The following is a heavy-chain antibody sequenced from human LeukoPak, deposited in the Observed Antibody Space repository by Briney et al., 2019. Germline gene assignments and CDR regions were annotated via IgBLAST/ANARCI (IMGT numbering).Heavy chain of an antibody. D-gene: IGHD3-9*01. CDR2: ISGSGGST. J-gene: IGHJ4*02. CDR1: GFTFSSYA. CDR3: AKDDSVDWLLLDY. Sequence: PGGSLRLSCAASGFTFSSYAMSWVRHAPGKGLEWVSAISGSGGSTYYADSVKGRFTISRDNSKNTLYLQMNSLRAEDTAVYYCAKDDSVDWLLLDYWGQGTLVTVSS. V-gene: IGHV3-23*01.